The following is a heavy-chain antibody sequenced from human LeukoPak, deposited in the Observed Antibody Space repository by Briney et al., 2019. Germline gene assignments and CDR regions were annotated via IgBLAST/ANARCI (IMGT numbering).Heavy chain of an antibody. D-gene: IGHD6-19*01. Sequence: ETLSLTCTVSGGSISSYYWSWIRQPPGKGLEWVSAISGSGGSTYYADSVKGRFTISRDNSKNTLYLQMNSLRAEDTAVYYCAKDRMYSSAIHDYWGQGTLVTVSS. V-gene: IGHV3-23*01. CDR2: ISGSGGST. CDR1: GGSISSYY. J-gene: IGHJ4*02. CDR3: AKDRMYSSAIHDY.